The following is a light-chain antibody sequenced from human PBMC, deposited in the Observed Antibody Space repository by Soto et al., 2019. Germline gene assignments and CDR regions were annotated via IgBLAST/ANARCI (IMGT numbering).Light chain of an antibody. J-gene: IGLJ3*02. CDR2: DVS. CDR1: SSDIGSYHY. CDR3: CTYAGSYLWV. V-gene: IGLV2-11*01. Sequence: QSALTEPRSVSGSPGQSVTISCTGTSSDIGSYHYVFWYQQHPGKAPKLMIYDVSKRPSGVPDRFSGSKSGNTASLTISGLQTEDEADYYCCTYAGSYLWVFGGGTKLTVL.